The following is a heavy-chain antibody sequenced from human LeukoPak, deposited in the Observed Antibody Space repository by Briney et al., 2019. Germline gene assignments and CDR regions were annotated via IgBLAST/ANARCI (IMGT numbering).Heavy chain of an antibody. D-gene: IGHD4-23*01. CDR1: GVTFGDYG. CDR3: ARDRPYGGKGDFDY. Sequence: PGGSLRLSCAASGVTFGDYGMSWVRQAPGKGLEWVSVIYSDGSTYYADSVKGRFTISRDNSKNTLYLQMNSLRAEDTAVYYCARDRPYGGKGDFDYWGQGTLVTVSS. J-gene: IGHJ4*02. CDR2: IYSDGST. V-gene: IGHV3-66*01.